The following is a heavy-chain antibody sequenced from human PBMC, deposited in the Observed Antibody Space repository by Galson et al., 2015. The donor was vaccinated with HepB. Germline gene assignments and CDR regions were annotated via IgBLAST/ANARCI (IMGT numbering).Heavy chain of an antibody. CDR1: GFTFSTYG. CDR3: ARDRGREEPMDV. Sequence: SLRLSCAASGFTFSTYGMHWVRQAPGKGLEWVADILYDGGNKYYADSVKGRFTISRDNSKNTLYLQMNSLRAEDTAVYYCARDRGREEPMDVWGQGTTVTVSS. V-gene: IGHV3-30*03. CDR2: ILYDGGNK. J-gene: IGHJ6*02. D-gene: IGHD1-14*01.